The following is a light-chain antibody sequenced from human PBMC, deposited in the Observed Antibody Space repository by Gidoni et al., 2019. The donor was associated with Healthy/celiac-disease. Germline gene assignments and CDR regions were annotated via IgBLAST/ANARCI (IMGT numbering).Light chain of an antibody. CDR3: AAWDDSLNGLSWV. CDR1: SSNIGSNT. CDR2: SNN. Sequence: QSVLTQLPSASGTPGPRVTISCSGSSSNIGSNTVNWYQQLPGTAPNLLIYSNNQRPSGVPDRSSGAKSGTSASLAISGLQSEDEADYYCAAWDDSLNGLSWVFGGGTKLTVL. J-gene: IGLJ3*02. V-gene: IGLV1-44*01.